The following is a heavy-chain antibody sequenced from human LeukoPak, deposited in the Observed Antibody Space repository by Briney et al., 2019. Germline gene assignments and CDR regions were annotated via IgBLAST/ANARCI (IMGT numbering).Heavy chain of an antibody. CDR1: GGSISSYY. D-gene: IGHD3-3*01. Sequence: SETLSLTCTVSGGSISSYYWSWIRQPPGKGLEWIGYIYYSGSTNYNPSLKSRVTISVDTSKNQFSLKLSSVTAADTAVYYCARAYYDFWSGKNWFDPWGQGTLVTVS. CDR3: ARAYYDFWSGKNWFDP. CDR2: IYYSGST. V-gene: IGHV4-59*01. J-gene: IGHJ5*02.